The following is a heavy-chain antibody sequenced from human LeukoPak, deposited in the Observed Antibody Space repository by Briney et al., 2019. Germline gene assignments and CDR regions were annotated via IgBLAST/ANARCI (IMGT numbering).Heavy chain of an antibody. D-gene: IGHD2-15*01. J-gene: IGHJ5*02. CDR2: INHSGST. CDR1: GGSFSGYY. CDR3: ARVLHIRRHWFDP. V-gene: IGHV4-34*01. Sequence: PSETLSLTCAVYGGSFSGYYWSWIRQPPGKGLEWIGEINHSGSTNYNPSLKSRVTISVGTSKNQFSLKLSSVTAADTAVYYCARVLHIRRHWFDPWGQGTLVTVSS.